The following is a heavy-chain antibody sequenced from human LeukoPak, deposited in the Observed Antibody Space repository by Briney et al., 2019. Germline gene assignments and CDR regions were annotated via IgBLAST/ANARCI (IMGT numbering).Heavy chain of an antibody. CDR3: AKEDGKVAGSLRYSDY. J-gene: IGHJ4*02. CDR2: NCGSGGSR. CDR1: GFTFNNYA. Sequence: GSLVLSFSASGFTFNNYAVSWVRPAPGKGLVLVCGNCGSGGSRAYADSVKGRFTISRDNSKNTLYLQMSSLRAEDTAVYYCAKEDGKVAGSLRYSDYWGQGTLVTVSS. D-gene: IGHD6-19*01. V-gene: IGHV3-23*01.